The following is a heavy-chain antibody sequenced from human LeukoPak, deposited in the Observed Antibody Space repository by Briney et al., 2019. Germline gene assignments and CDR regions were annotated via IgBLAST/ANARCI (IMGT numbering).Heavy chain of an antibody. V-gene: IGHV1-2*04. CDR3: ARAIYYDSSGYYFPLGY. CDR2: INPNSGGT. CDR1: GYTFTGYY. Sequence: ASVKVSCKASGYTFTGYYMHRVRQAPGQGLEWMGWINPNSGGTNYAQKFQGWVTMTRDTSISTAYMELSRLRSDDTAVYYCARAIYYDSSGYYFPLGYWGQGTLVTVSS. D-gene: IGHD3-22*01. J-gene: IGHJ4*02.